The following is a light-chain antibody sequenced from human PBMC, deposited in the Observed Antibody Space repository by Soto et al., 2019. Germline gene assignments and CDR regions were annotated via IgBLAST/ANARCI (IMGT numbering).Light chain of an antibody. J-gene: IGLJ2*01. CDR1: SSNIGTNP. Sequence: QSVLTQPPSASGTPGQRVSISCSGGSSNIGTNPVHWYDHHPGTAPKLLMYRDNQRPSGVPDRFSGSKSGTSASLTISGRLSEEEDDYFCSGWDDSIYGPVFGGGTKLTVL. CDR2: RDN. CDR3: SGWDDSIYGPV. V-gene: IGLV1-44*01.